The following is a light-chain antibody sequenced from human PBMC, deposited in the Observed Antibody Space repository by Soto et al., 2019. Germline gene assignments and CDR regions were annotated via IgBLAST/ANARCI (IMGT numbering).Light chain of an antibody. CDR3: QQYNQWPPWT. J-gene: IGKJ1*01. CDR2: DAS. CDR1: QSVRAY. Sequence: EIVLTQSPDTLSLSPGERATLSCRASQSVRAYLAWYQQKPGQAPRLLIYDASNRATGIPARFSGSGSGTEFTLTISSLQSEDFAVYYCQQYNQWPPWTFGQGTKVDIK. V-gene: IGKV3-11*01.